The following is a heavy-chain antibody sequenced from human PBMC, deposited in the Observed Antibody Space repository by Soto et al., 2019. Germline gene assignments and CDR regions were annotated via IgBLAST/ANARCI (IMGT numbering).Heavy chain of an antibody. CDR3: ARGFRAEQQLVRRGLDP. J-gene: IGHJ5*02. CDR2: INPNSGGT. CDR1: GYTFTGYY. V-gene: IGHV1-2*02. D-gene: IGHD6-13*01. Sequence: QVQLVQSGAEVKKPGASVKVSCKASGYTFTGYYMHWVRQAPGQGLEWMGWINPNSGGTNYAQKFQGRVTMTRDTSISTAYMELGRLRSDDTAVYYCARGFRAEQQLVRRGLDPWGQGTLVTVSS.